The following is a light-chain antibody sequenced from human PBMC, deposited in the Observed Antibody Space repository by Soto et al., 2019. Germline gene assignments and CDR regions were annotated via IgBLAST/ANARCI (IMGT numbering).Light chain of an antibody. CDR1: SSDIGGYNY. J-gene: IGLJ3*02. V-gene: IGLV2-14*01. CDR2: EVS. CDR3: TSYTSSSTRV. Sequence: QSALTQPASVSGSPGQSITISCTGTSSDIGGYNYVSWYQQHPGKAPKLMIYEVSNRPSGVSNRFSGSKSGNTASLTISGLRAEDEADYYCTSYTSSSTRVFGVGTKVTVL.